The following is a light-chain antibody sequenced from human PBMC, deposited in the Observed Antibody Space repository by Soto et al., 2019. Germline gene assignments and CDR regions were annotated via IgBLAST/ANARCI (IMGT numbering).Light chain of an antibody. V-gene: IGKV3-20*01. Sequence: EIPSTQSPATLSLSTVERATPSFRASQSVSSYLAWYQQKPGQAPRIIIYDEYNRATGIKDRFSGSGSGTDFTLTIRRLEPEDFAVYYCKQYGSSPITFGQGKRLEIK. CDR1: QSVSSY. CDR2: DEY. J-gene: IGKJ5*01. CDR3: KQYGSSPIT.